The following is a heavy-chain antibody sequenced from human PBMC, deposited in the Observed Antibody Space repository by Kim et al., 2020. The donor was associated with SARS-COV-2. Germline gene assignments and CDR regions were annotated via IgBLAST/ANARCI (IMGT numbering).Heavy chain of an antibody. V-gene: IGHV3-21*01. Sequence: GGSLRLSCAASGFSFSTYTMNWARQAPGKGLEWVSSITGSSSYIYYADSVKGRFIISRDNAKNSLYLEMNSLRAEDTAVYYCARDDIEDIVVAVAATQDYWGQGTLVTVSS. D-gene: IGHD2-15*01. CDR1: GFSFSTYT. J-gene: IGHJ4*02. CDR2: ITGSSSYI. CDR3: ARDDIEDIVVAVAATQDY.